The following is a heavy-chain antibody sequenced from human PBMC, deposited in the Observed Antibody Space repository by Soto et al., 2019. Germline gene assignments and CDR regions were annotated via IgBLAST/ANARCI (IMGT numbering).Heavy chain of an antibody. CDR2: IYSGGST. CDR1: GFTVSSNY. V-gene: IGHV3-66*04. D-gene: IGHD4-17*01. J-gene: IGHJ4*02. Sequence: GGSLRLSCAASGFTVSSNYMSWVRQAPGKGLEWVSVIYSGGSTYYADSVKGRFTISRDNSKNTLYLQMNSLRAEDTAVYYCARRLNRGYGDYSYWGQGTLVTVSS. CDR3: ARRLNRGYGDYSY.